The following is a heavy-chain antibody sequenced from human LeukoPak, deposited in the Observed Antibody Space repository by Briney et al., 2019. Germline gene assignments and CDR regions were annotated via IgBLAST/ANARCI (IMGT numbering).Heavy chain of an antibody. V-gene: IGHV3-30*03. CDR1: GFTFSTYG. Sequence: GGSLRLSCAASGFTFSTYGIHWVRQAPGKGLEWAAVISFDGSNKYYADSVKGRFTISRDNSKNTLYLQMNSLRAEDTAVYYCARDYFDTSGYSPYWGQGTLVTVSS. J-gene: IGHJ4*02. CDR3: ARDYFDTSGYSPY. CDR2: ISFDGSNK. D-gene: IGHD3-22*01.